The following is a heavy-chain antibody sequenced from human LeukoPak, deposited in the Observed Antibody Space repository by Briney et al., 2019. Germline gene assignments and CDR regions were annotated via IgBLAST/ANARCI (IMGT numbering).Heavy chain of an antibody. Sequence: SETLSLTCTVSGGSISSYYWSWIRQPPGKGLEWIGYIYYSGRTNYKPSLKSGVTISEDTSKNQFSLKLSTVTAADTAVYYCARGGYYGSGNDFRFDPWGQGTLVTVSS. CDR2: IYYSGRT. CDR1: GGSISSYY. V-gene: IGHV4-59*01. D-gene: IGHD3-10*01. J-gene: IGHJ5*02. CDR3: ARGGYYGSGNDFRFDP.